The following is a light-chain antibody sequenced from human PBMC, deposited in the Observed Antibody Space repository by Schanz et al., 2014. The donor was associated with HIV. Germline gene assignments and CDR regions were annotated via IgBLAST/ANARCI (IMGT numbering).Light chain of an antibody. CDR2: DAS. CDR1: QSVSSY. J-gene: IGKJ1*01. Sequence: EIVLTQSPATLSLSPGERATLSCRASQSVSSYLAWYQQKPGQAPRLLIYDASNRATGIPARFSGSGSGTDFTLTISRLEPEDVAVYYCQQYGSSPSWTFGQGTKVEIK. V-gene: IGKV3-20*01. CDR3: QQYGSSPSWT.